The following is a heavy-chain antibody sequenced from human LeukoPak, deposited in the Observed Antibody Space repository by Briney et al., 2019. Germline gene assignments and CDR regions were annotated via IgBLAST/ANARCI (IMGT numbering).Heavy chain of an antibody. CDR1: GYTFTGYY. Sequence: GASVKVSCKASGYTFTGYYMHWVRQAPGQGLEWMGRINPNNGGTNYAQKFQGRVTMTGDTSISTANMELSSLRSDDTAVYYCTRESGSYHGNDYWGQGTLVTVSS. CDR3: TRESGSYHGNDY. J-gene: IGHJ4*02. V-gene: IGHV1-2*06. D-gene: IGHD1-26*01. CDR2: INPNNGGT.